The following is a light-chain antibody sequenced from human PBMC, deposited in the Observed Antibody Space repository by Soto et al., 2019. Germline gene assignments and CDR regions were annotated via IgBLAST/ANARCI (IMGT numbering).Light chain of an antibody. CDR2: DVT. CDR1: SSDVGGYNY. CDR3: SSYTTSNTRQIV. V-gene: IGLV2-14*03. J-gene: IGLJ1*01. Sequence: QSVLTQPASVSGSPGQSITISCTGTSSDVGGYNYVSWYQHHPGKAPKLIIYDVTNRPSGVSNPFSGSKXGXTASLTISGLQPXDEADYYCSSYTTSNTRQIVFGTGTKVT.